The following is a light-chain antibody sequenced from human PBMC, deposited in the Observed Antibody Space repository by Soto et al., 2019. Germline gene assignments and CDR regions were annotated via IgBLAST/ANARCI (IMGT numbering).Light chain of an antibody. CDR3: QSYDSSLSAYV. J-gene: IGLJ1*01. V-gene: IGLV1-40*01. Sequence: QAVVTQPPSVSGAPGQRVTISCTGSSSNIGAGYDVHWYQQLPGTAPKLLIYGNSNRPSGVPDRFSGSKSGTSASLAITGLQAEDEADYYCQSYDSSLSAYVFESGTKVTVL. CDR2: GNS. CDR1: SSNIGAGYD.